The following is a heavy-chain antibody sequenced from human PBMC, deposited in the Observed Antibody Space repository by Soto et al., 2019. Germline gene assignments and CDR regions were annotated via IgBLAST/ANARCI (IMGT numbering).Heavy chain of an antibody. J-gene: IGHJ5*02. CDR1: GDSVSSNSAA. CDR3: ARAYCSGVSCWAWSNWLDP. CDR2: TYYRSKWYN. Sequence: PSQTLSLTCAISGDSVSSNSAAWNWIRQSPSRGLEWLGRTYYRSKWYNDYAVSVKSRITINPDTSKNQFSLQLNSVTPEDTAVYYCARAYCSGVSCWAWSNWLDPWGQGTLVNVSS. V-gene: IGHV6-1*01. D-gene: IGHD2-15*01.